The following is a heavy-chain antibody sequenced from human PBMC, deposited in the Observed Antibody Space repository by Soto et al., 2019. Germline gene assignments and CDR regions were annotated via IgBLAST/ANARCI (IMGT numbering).Heavy chain of an antibody. CDR1: GFTFKNYN. Sequence: QVQLVESGGGVVQPGKSLRLSCAGSGFTFKNYNMHWVRQAPGKGLEWVALIWYDGSDKFYGDSVKGRFTISRDNSNNTLYLLMNSLRDEDTGVHFCARPNYRYSGNCPFDSWGQGTLVTVSS. CDR3: ARPNYRYSGNCPFDS. D-gene: IGHD5-12*01. CDR2: IWYDGSDK. J-gene: IGHJ4*02. V-gene: IGHV3-33*01.